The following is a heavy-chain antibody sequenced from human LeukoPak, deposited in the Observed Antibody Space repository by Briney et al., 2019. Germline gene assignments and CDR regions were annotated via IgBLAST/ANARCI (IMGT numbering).Heavy chain of an antibody. J-gene: IGHJ4*02. Sequence: HGESLKISCKGSGFSFTSYWIGWVRQVPGKGLEGMGIIYPGDSDTRYCPYFQGQVNIPAEQCISTAYLQWSRPQASEHGMYYCARPPYYYDSSGQSAFDYWGQGTLVTVSS. CDR3: ARPPYYYDSSGQSAFDY. CDR2: IYPGDSDT. CDR1: GFSFTSYW. V-gene: IGHV5-51*01. D-gene: IGHD3-22*01.